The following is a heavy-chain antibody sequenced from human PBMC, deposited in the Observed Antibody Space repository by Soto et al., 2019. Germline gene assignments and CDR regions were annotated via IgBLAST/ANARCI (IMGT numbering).Heavy chain of an antibody. CDR2: IKQDGSDK. J-gene: IGHJ4*02. CDR1: GFTFSNYW. Sequence: GGSLRLSCATSGFTFSNYWMTWVRQAPGKGLEWVANIKQDGSDKNYVDSVRGRFTTSRDNAYYSLYLQMNSLRADDTAVYYCARTYFGGGGRYPYYFDYWGQGTLVTVSS. CDR3: ARTYFGGGGRYPYYFDY. D-gene: IGHD2-21*01. V-gene: IGHV3-7*05.